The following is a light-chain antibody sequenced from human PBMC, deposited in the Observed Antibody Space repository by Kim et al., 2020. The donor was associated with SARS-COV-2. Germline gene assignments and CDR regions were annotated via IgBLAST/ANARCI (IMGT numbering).Light chain of an antibody. J-gene: IGLJ3*02. V-gene: IGLV1-44*01. CDR3: SAWDDSLNGWV. CDR2: TTN. Sequence: GQRVTISCSGSRSNIGSYTVNWYQHVPGTAPKLLMHTTNQRPSGVPDRFSGSKSGTSASLAISGLQSEDETDYYCSAWDDSLNGWVFGGGTQLTVL. CDR1: RSNIGSYT.